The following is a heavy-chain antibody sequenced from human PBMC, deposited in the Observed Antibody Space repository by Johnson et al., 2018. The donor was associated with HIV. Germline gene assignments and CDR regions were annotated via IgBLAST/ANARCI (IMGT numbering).Heavy chain of an antibody. D-gene: IGHD4-17*01. Sequence: QVQLVESGGGVVQPGRSLRLSCAASGFTFNTYGMHWVRQAPGKGLEWVAVISYDGSNKYYADSVKGRFTISRDNSKTTLYLQMSSLRAEDTALYYCARERAVTTKGYDEDAFDIWGQGTMVTVSS. CDR1: GFTFNTYG. V-gene: IGHV3-30*03. CDR3: ARERAVTTKGYDEDAFDI. J-gene: IGHJ3*02. CDR2: ISYDGSNK.